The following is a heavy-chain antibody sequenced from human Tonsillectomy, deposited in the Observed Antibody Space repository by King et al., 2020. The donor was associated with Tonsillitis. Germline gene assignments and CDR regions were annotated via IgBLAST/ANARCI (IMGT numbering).Heavy chain of an antibody. CDR2: IYTSGST. Sequence: VQLQESGPGLVKPSQTLSLTCTVSGGSISSGSYYWSWIRQPAGKGLEWIGRIYTSGSTNYNPSLKSRVTMSVDTSKNQFSLKLSSVTAADTAVYYCARDIYDFWSGYYSWFDPWGQGTLVTVSS. CDR3: ARDIYDFWSGYYSWFDP. V-gene: IGHV4-61*02. CDR1: GGSISSGSYY. J-gene: IGHJ5*02. D-gene: IGHD3-3*01.